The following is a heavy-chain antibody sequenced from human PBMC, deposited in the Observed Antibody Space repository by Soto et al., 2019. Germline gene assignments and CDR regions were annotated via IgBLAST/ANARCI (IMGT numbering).Heavy chain of an antibody. J-gene: IGHJ5*02. Sequence: QERLVQSGAELRRPGASVKISCRASGYNFPSSNVNWVRQASGQGPEWLGWMNATNGNAAFARDLQGRVSMARVLSTHSVCLVLGGLSSGETAMYDCARAVGRGVTGLDLWGPGTFVTVS. CDR1: GYNFPSSN. V-gene: IGHV1-8*01. D-gene: IGHD2-21*02. CDR2: MNATNGNA. CDR3: ARAVGRGVTGLDL.